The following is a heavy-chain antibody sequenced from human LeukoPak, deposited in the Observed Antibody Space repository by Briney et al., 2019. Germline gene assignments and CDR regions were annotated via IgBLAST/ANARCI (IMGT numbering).Heavy chain of an antibody. V-gene: IGHV3-21*01. CDR2: ISSSSSYI. CDR1: GFTFSSYS. CDR3: ARVSRSDYGGNSGDY. D-gene: IGHD4-23*01. J-gene: IGHJ4*02. Sequence: GGSLRLSCAASGFTFSSYSMNWVRQAPGKGLEWVSSISSSSSYIYYADSVKSRFTISRDNAKNSLYLQMNSLRAEDTAVYYCARVSRSDYGGNSGDYWGQGTLVTASS.